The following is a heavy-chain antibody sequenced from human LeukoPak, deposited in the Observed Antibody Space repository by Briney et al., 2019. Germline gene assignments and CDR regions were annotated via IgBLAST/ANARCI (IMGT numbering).Heavy chain of an antibody. D-gene: IGHD4-17*01. Sequence: SETLSLPCTVSGGSISNYYWTWIRQPPGKGLEWIGYIYYSGSTNYNPSLKSRVTISVDTSKNQFSLKLSSVTAADTAVYYCAGRYGDYVGSPFDYWGQGTLVTGSS. CDR2: IYYSGST. V-gene: IGHV4-59*08. CDR1: GGSISNYY. CDR3: AGRYGDYVGSPFDY. J-gene: IGHJ4*02.